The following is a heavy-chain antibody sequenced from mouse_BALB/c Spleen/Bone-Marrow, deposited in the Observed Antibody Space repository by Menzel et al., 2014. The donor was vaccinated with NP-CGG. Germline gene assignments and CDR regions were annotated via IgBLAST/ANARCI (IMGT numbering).Heavy chain of an antibody. CDR3: ARNAYYAMDY. CDR1: GFDFSRYW. CDR2: INPDSSTI. V-gene: IGHV4-1*02. Sequence: EVKLLESGGGLVQPGGSLKLSCAASGFDFSRYWMSWVRQAPGKGLEWIGEINPDSSTINYTPSLKDKFIISRDNAKNTLYLQMCKVRSEDTALYYCARNAYYAMDYWGQGTSVTVSS. J-gene: IGHJ4*01.